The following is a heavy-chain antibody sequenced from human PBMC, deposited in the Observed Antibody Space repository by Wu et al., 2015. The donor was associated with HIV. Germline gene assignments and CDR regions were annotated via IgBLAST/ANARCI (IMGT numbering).Heavy chain of an antibody. CDR1: GGTFSNYA. Sequence: QVQLVQSGAEVKKSGASVKVSCKASGGTFSNYAISWVRQAPGQGLEWMGGIIPIFGTANYAQKFQGRVTITTDESTSTAYMELRSLRSDDTGVYYCAREIWSAYYSLAHWGQGTLVTVSS. CDR2: IIPIFGTA. V-gene: IGHV1-69*05. CDR3: AREIWSAYYSLAH. D-gene: IGHD3-3*01. J-gene: IGHJ4*02.